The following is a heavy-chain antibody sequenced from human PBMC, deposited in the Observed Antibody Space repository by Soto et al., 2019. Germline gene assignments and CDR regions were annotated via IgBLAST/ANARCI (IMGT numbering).Heavy chain of an antibody. CDR3: ARDPKRPRYFDWWDGGSYGMDV. CDR1: GGSISSGDYY. V-gene: IGHV4-30-4*01. J-gene: IGHJ6*02. CDR2: IYYSGST. Sequence: PWETLSLTGTVSGGSISSGDYYWSWIRQPPGKGLEWIGYIYYSGSTYYNPSLKSRVTIPVDTSKNQFSLKLSSVTAADTAVYYCARDPKRPRYFDWWDGGSYGMDVWGQGTTVTVSS. D-gene: IGHD3-9*01.